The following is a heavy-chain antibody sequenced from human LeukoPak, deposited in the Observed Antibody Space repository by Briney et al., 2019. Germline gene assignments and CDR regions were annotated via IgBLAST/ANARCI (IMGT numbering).Heavy chain of an antibody. Sequence: GGSLRLSCAASGFTFSNYAMTWVRQAPGRGLEWVSASTGSGRTTYYADSVMGRFTISRDNSKNTLYLQMNSLRAEDTAVYYCARLYALNYSMDVWGQGTTVTVSS. D-gene: IGHD2-21*02. J-gene: IGHJ6*02. V-gene: IGHV3-23*01. CDR3: ARLYALNYSMDV. CDR2: STGSGRTT. CDR1: GFTFSNYA.